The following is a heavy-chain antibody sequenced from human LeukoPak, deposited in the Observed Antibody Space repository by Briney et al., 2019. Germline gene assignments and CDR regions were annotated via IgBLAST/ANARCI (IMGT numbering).Heavy chain of an antibody. CDR1: GFTFDDYA. Sequence: GRSLRLSRTASGFTFDDYAMHWVRQAPGKGPEWVSGIGWNSGGIGYADSVKGRFTISRDNAKNSLYLQMNSLRAEDTALYYCAKGGIFSTRDAFDIWGQGTLVTVSS. D-gene: IGHD1-26*01. CDR2: IGWNSGGI. V-gene: IGHV3-9*01. CDR3: AKGGIFSTRDAFDI. J-gene: IGHJ3*02.